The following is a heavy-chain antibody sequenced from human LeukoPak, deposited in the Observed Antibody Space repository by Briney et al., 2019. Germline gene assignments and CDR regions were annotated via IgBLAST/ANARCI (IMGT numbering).Heavy chain of an antibody. V-gene: IGHV3-7*01. J-gene: IGHJ4*02. Sequence: GGSLRLSCAASGFTFSTYWMSWVRQAPGKGLEWVANIEQDGSEKYYVDSVKGRFTISRDNAKKSLYLQMNSLRAGDTAVYYCASGFLDDFWSGHFWGQGTLVTVSS. CDR2: IEQDGSEK. CDR3: ASGFLDDFWSGHF. CDR1: GFTFSTYW. D-gene: IGHD3-3*01.